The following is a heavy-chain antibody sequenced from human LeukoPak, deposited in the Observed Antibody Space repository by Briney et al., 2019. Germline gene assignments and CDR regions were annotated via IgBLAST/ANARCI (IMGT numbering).Heavy chain of an antibody. V-gene: IGHV4-30-4*01. CDR3: ARGELFHDY. CDR1: GGSISSGDYY. CDR2: IRYSGST. D-gene: IGHD3-10*01. J-gene: IGHJ4*02. Sequence: SQTLSLTCTVSGGSISSGDYYWNWIRQPPGKGLEWIGYIRYSGSTFYNLSLKSRVTISVDRSKNQFSLELTSVTAADTAVYYCARGELFHDYWGQGTLVTGSS.